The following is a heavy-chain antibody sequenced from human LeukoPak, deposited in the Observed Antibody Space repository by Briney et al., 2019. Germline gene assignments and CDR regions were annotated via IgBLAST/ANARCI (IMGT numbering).Heavy chain of an antibody. CDR1: GYTFTDSY. CDR2: INPNSGGT. Sequence: ASVNVSCKASGYTFTDSYLHWVRQAPGQGLEWMGWINPNSGGTKYAQNFQGRVTMTRDTSINTAYMELSGLRSDDTAVYYCARVQGTLTYCTTISCYDMDYWGQGTLVTVSS. D-gene: IGHD2-8*01. V-gene: IGHV1-2*02. J-gene: IGHJ4*02. CDR3: ARVQGTLTYCTTISCYDMDY.